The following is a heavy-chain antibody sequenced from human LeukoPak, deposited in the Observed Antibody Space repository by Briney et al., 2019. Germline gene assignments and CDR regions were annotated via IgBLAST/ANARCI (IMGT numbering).Heavy chain of an antibody. Sequence: GGSLRLSCAASGFTFSSYSMNWVRQAPGKGLEWVSYISSSSSTIYYADSVKGRFTISRDNAKNSLYLQMNSLRAEDTAVYYCARSPVDPYYYGSGSPQRGYFDYWGQGTLVTVSS. CDR2: ISSSSSTI. D-gene: IGHD3-10*01. V-gene: IGHV3-48*04. CDR3: ARSPVDPYYYGSGSPQRGYFDY. J-gene: IGHJ4*02. CDR1: GFTFSSYS.